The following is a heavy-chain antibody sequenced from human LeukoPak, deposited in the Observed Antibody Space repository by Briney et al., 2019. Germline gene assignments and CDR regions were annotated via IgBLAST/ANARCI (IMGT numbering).Heavy chain of an antibody. Sequence: SETLSLTCTVSGGSISSSSFYWGWIRQPPGKGLEWIGSIYYSGNSYYNPSLKSRVSISVDTSKNQFSLKLSSVTAADTAVYYCARHPGRLFDYWGQGTLVTVSS. V-gene: IGHV4-39*01. CDR1: GGSISSSSFY. CDR3: ARHPGRLFDY. CDR2: IYYSGNS. J-gene: IGHJ4*02.